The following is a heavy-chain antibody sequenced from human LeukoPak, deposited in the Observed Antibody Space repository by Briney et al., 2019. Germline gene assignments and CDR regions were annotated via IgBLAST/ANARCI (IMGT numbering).Heavy chain of an antibody. CDR2: INHSGST. CDR3: ARGSAAGVDY. Sequence: YPSETLSLTCAVYGGSFSGYYWSWIRQPPGKGLEWIGEINHSGSTNYNPSLKSRVTISVDTSKNQFSLKLSSVTAADTAVYYCARGSAAGVDYWGQGTLVTVFS. J-gene: IGHJ4*02. CDR1: GGSFSGYY. V-gene: IGHV4-34*01. D-gene: IGHD6-13*01.